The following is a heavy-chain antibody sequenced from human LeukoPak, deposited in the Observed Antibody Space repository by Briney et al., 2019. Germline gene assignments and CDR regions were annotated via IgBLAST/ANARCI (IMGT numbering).Heavy chain of an antibody. CDR1: GGSISSYY. V-gene: IGHV4-59*01. CDR2: IYYSGST. D-gene: IGHD5-18*01. Sequence: SETLSLTCTVSGGSISSYYWGWIRQPPGKGLEWIGYIYYSGSTNYNPSLKSRVTISVDTSKNQFSLKLSSVTAADTAVYYCARAPTSSKYSYGLYYFDYWGQGTLVTVSS. CDR3: ARAPTSSKYSYGLYYFDY. J-gene: IGHJ4*02.